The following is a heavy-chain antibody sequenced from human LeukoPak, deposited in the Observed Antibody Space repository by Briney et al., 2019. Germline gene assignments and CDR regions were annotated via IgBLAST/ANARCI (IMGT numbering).Heavy chain of an antibody. D-gene: IGHD6-13*01. J-gene: IGHJ4*02. V-gene: IGHV4-39*01. CDR1: GCSISSSSYY. CDR2: IYYSGST. CDR3: ARRLAGTEDY. Sequence: SETLSLTCTVSGCSISSSSYYWGWIRQPPGKGLEWIGSIYYSGSTYYNPSLKSRVTISVDTYKNQFSLKLSSVTAADTAVYYCARRLAGTEDYWGQGTLVTVSS.